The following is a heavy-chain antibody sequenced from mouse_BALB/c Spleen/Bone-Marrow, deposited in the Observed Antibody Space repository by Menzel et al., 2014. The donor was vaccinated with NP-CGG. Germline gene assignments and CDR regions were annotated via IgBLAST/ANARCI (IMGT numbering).Heavy chain of an antibody. Sequence: QVQLQQPGAELVRPGSSVKVSCKASGYAFSGYWMNWVKQRPGQGLEWIGQIYPGDGDTDYNGKFKGKATLTADKSSSTAYMQLSSLTSEDSAVYFCARGGISVDYWGHGTTLTVSS. CDR1: GYAFSGYW. CDR3: ARGGISVDY. J-gene: IGHJ2*01. CDR2: IYPGDGDT. V-gene: IGHV1-80*01.